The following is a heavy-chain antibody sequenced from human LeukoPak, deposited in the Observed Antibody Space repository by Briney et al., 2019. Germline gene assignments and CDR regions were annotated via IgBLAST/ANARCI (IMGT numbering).Heavy chain of an antibody. CDR1: GGTFSSYA. J-gene: IGHJ4*02. V-gene: IGHV1-69*05. CDR2: IIPIFGTA. Sequence: GSSVKVSCKASGGTFSSYAISWVRQAPGQGLEWMGRIIPIFGTANYAQKFQGRVTITTDESTSTAYMELSSLRSEDTAVYYCAREMVRGVIPLAFDYWGQGTLVTVSS. CDR3: AREMVRGVIPLAFDY. D-gene: IGHD3-10*01.